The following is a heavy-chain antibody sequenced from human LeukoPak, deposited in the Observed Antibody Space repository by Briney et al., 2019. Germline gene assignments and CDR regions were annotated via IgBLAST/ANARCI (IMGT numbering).Heavy chain of an antibody. Sequence: GGSLRLSRSASVFTFSSYAMHWVRPAPGKGLEYVSAISSNGGSTYYADSVKGRFTISRDNSKNTMYLQMNSLRAEDTAVYYCAKDIEASIWGQGTLVAVSS. CDR2: ISSNGGST. CDR1: VFTFSSYA. CDR3: AKDIEASI. J-gene: IGHJ4*02. D-gene: IGHD2-15*01. V-gene: IGHV3-64*04.